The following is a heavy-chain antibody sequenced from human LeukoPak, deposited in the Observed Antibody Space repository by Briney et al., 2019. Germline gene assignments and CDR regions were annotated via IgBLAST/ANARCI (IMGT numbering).Heavy chain of an antibody. J-gene: IGHJ2*01. CDR3: VQEFNHDQWFFDI. CDR2: VSTEGTIK. D-gene: IGHD3-22*01. V-gene: IGHV3-30*18. CDR1: GFIFTSYS. Sequence: PGGSLRLSCAASGFIFTSYSMHWVRQAPGKGLEWVAVVSTEGTIKFYGDSMKGRFTVSRDNYKNTVDLQMNSLRVEDTALYFCVQEFNHDQWFFDIWGRGTLVTVSS.